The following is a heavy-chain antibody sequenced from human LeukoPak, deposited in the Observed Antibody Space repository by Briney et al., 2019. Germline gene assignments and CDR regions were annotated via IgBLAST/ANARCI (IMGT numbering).Heavy chain of an antibody. V-gene: IGHV4-61*02. CDR2: IYTSGST. CDR3: AREVTDEGAFDI. J-gene: IGHJ3*02. CDR1: GGSISSGSYY. Sequence: PSQTLSLTCTVSGGSISSGSYYWSWIRQPAGKGLEWIGRIYTSGSTNYNPSLKSRVTISVDTSKNQFSLKLSSVTAADTAVYYCAREVTDEGAFDIWGQGTMVTVSS.